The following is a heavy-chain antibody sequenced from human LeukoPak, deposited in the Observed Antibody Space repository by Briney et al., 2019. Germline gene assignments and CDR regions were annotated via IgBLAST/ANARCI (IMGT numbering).Heavy chain of an antibody. J-gene: IGHJ3*02. CDR2: ISRSGNTV. D-gene: IGHD1-7*01. V-gene: IGHV3-48*04. Sequence: GGSLRLSCGASGFSISSSDMNWVRQAPGKGLEWISHISRSGNTVYYADSVKGRFTISRDNAKNSLYLQMNSLRAEDTAVYYCARDSGNYLDAFDIWGQGTMVTVSS. CDR3: ARDSGNYLDAFDI. CDR1: GFSISSSD.